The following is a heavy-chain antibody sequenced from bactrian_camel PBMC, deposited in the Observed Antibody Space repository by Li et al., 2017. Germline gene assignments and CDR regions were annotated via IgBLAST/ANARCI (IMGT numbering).Heavy chain of an antibody. V-gene: IGHV3-3*01. D-gene: IGHD3*01. CDR2: ITLETGNT. J-gene: IGHJ6*01. Sequence: HVQLVESGGGSVQAGESLRLSCAASAATGGPFYMAYFRQAPGKEREGVATITLETGNTDYADSVKGRFTISQDGADNTVYLQTNSLKPEDTAMHYCAAGWYDCSSAPWSRPTDFSYWGQGTQVTVS. CDR1: AATGGPFY. CDR3: AAGWYDCSSAPWSRPTDFSY.